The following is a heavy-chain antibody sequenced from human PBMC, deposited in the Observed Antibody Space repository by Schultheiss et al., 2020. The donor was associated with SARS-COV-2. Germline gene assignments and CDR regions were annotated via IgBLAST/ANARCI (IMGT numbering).Heavy chain of an antibody. D-gene: IGHD3-3*01. CDR2: ISYDGSNK. CDR1: GFTLSSYA. CDR3: VRDVGSGYQQKYYYYMDV. V-gene: IGHV3-30*04. Sequence: GGSLRLSCAASGFTLSSYAMHWVRQAPGKGLEWVAVISYDGSNKYYADSVKGRFTISRDNSKNTLYLQMNSLRAEDTAVYYCVRDVGSGYQQKYYYYMDVWGKGTTVTVSS. J-gene: IGHJ6*03.